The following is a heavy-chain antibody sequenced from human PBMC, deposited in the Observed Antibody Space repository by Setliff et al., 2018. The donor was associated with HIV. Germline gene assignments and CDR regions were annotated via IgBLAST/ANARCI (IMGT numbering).Heavy chain of an antibody. CDR2: IDQSGST. V-gene: IGHV4-4*02. Sequence: SETLSLTCAVSGGSISSSHYWSWVRQPPGKGLERIGDIDQSGSTNYNPSLKSRVTISRDNSKNQFSLNLYSVTAADTAMYYCARDQNGSFDSWGQGTLVTVSS. J-gene: IGHJ4*02. CDR1: GGSISSSHY. CDR3: ARDQNGSFDS. D-gene: IGHD1-26*01.